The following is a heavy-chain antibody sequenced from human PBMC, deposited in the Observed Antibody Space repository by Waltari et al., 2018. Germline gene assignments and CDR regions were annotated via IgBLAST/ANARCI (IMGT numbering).Heavy chain of an antibody. D-gene: IGHD6-19*01. V-gene: IGHV3-30*18. CDR2: ISYDGSNK. J-gene: IGHJ4*02. CDR3: AKDMAGTGAVDY. CDR1: GFTLRRYG. Sequence: QVQLVESGGGVVQPGRSLILSCAAFGFTLRRYGLTWVRQAPGKGLEWVAVISYDGSNKYYADSVKGRFTISRDNSKNTLYLQMNSLRAEDTAVYYCAKDMAGTGAVDYWGQGTLVTVSS.